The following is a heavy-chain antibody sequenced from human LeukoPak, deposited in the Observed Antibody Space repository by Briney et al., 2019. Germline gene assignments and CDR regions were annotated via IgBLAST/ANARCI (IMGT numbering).Heavy chain of an antibody. V-gene: IGHV3-23*01. CDR3: AKDYGDLKEDF. CDR2: ISGSGGST. CDR1: GLTFSRHA. D-gene: IGHD4-17*01. J-gene: IGHJ4*02. Sequence: GGPLRPSCAASGLTFSRHAMSWVRQAPGKGLEWVSSISGSGGSTYYADSVKGRFTISRDNVKNTLYLQMNSLRAEDTAVYYCAKDYGDLKEDFWGQGTLVTVSP.